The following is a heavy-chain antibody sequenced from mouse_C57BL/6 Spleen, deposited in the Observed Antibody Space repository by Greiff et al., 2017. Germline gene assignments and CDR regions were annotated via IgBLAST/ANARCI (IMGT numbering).Heavy chain of an antibody. CDR3: ARDRSSSDYYAMDY. D-gene: IGHD1-1*01. CDR2: ISDGGSYT. V-gene: IGHV5-4*01. J-gene: IGHJ4*01. Sequence: DVKLVESGGGLVKPGGSLKLSCAASGFTFSSYAMSWVRQTPEKRLEWVATISDGGSYTYYPDNVKGRFTISRDTAKNNLYLQMSHLKSEDTAMYYCARDRSSSDYYAMDYWGQGTSVTVSS. CDR1: GFTFSSYA.